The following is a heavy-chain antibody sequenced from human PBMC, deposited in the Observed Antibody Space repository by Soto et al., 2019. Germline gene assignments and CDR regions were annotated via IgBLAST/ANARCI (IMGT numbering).Heavy chain of an antibody. Sequence: WGSLRLSCAASGFTFSSYAMSWVRQAPGKGLEWVSAISGSVGSTYYADSVKGRFTISGDNSKNTLYLQMNSLRAEDTAVYYCAKDPYSRVLYYSEYWGKGSLVIISS. CDR2: ISGSVGST. V-gene: IGHV3-23*01. CDR1: GFTFSSYA. J-gene: IGHJ4*02. CDR3: AKDPYSRVLYYSEY. D-gene: IGHD6-19*01.